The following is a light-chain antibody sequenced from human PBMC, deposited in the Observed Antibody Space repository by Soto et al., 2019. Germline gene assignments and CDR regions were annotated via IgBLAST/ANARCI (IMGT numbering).Light chain of an antibody. CDR2: DVS. J-gene: IGLJ2*01. CDR1: SSDVGGYNY. V-gene: IGLV2-11*01. CDR3: CSYAGSYTFVV. Sequence: SALTQPRSVSGSPGQSVTISCTGTSSDVGGYNYVSWYQQHPGKAPKLMIYDVSKRPSGVPDRFSGSKSGNTASLTISGLQAEVEADYYCCSYAGSYTFVVFGGGTKLTVL.